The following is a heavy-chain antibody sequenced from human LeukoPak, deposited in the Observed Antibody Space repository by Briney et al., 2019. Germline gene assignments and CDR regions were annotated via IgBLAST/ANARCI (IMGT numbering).Heavy chain of an antibody. J-gene: IGHJ4*02. CDR1: GFIFNNYG. CDR2: ISNDGGGT. D-gene: IGHD3-22*01. CDR3: AKGSSGYFFDL. V-gene: IGHV3-23*01. Sequence: GGSLRFSCAASGFIFNNYGLVWVRQAPGKGLEWVSAISNDGGGTTYADFVKGRFSVSRDNSKNTLFLQMNSLRAEDTALYYCAKGSSGYFFDLWGQGTLVTVSS.